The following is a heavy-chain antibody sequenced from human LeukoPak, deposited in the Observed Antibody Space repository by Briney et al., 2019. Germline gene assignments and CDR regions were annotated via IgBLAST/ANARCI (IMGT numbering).Heavy chain of an antibody. D-gene: IGHD1-26*01. CDR1: GGSVSSGDYY. CDR2: IYFTGST. V-gene: IGHV4-30-4*01. Sequence: PSQTLSLTCSVSGGSVSSGDYYWSWIRQPPGKSLDWIGYIYFTGSTNYNPSLESRVTMSVDTSKNQFSLYLSSVTAADTAIYYCARSIVGYDWNFDQWGQGILVTVSS. J-gene: IGHJ4*02. CDR3: ARSIVGYDWNFDQ.